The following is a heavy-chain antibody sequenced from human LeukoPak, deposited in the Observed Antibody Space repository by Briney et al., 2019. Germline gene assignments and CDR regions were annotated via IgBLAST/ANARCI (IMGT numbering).Heavy chain of an antibody. V-gene: IGHV3-48*04. CDR1: GFTFSSYS. J-gene: IGHJ1*01. Sequence: AGSLRLSCAASGFTFSSYSMNWVRQAPGKGLEWVSYISSSSSTIYYADSVKGRFTISRDNAKNSLYLQMNRLRAGDTAVYYCARDHSSGWYRYFQHWGQGTLVTVSS. CDR2: ISSSSSTI. D-gene: IGHD6-19*01. CDR3: ARDHSSGWYRYFQH.